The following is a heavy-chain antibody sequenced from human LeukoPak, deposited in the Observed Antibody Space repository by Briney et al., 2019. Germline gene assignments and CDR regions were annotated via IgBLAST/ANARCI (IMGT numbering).Heavy chain of an antibody. CDR2: ISSSGSTI. CDR1: GFTFSDYY. V-gene: IGHV3-11*01. J-gene: IGHJ4*02. CDR3: AKEREQLVREYYFDY. D-gene: IGHD6-6*01. Sequence: KPGGSLRLSCAASGFTFSDYYMSWIRQAPGEGLGWVSYISSSGSTIYYADSVKGRFTISRDNYKNTLYLQMNSLRAEDTAVYYCAKEREQLVREYYFDYWGQGTLVTVSS.